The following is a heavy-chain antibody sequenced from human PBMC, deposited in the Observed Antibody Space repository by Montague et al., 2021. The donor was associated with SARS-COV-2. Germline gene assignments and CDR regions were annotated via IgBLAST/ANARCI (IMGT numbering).Heavy chain of an antibody. V-gene: IGHV3-30*04. J-gene: IGHJ6*02. CDR2: ISHEGSYK. CDR3: ARDLGSTGYFDPYYYHGMDV. D-gene: IGHD3-9*01. CDR1: GFTFSSYA. Sequence: SLRLSCAASGFTFSSYALHWVRQAPGKGLEWVADISHEGSYKYYADSVKGRFTISRDNSKNTLYLDMNSLRAEDTALYYCARDLGSTGYFDPYYYHGMDVWGQGTTVTVSS.